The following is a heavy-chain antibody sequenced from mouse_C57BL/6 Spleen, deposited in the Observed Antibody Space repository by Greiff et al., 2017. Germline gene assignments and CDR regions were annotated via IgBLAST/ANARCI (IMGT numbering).Heavy chain of an antibody. CDR2: IWSGGST. Sequence: QVQLQQSGPGLVQPSQSLSITCTVSGFSLTSYGVHWVRQSPGKGLAWLGVIWSGGSTDYNAAFISRLSISKDNSKSQVFFKMNSLQADDTAIYYCARIGDYDYDVGGYWGQGTTLTVSS. J-gene: IGHJ2*01. CDR1: GFSLTSYG. D-gene: IGHD2-4*01. CDR3: ARIGDYDYDVGGY. V-gene: IGHV2-2*01.